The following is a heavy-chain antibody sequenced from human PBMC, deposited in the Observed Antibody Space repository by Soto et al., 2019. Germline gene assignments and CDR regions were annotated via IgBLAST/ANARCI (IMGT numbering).Heavy chain of an antibody. D-gene: IGHD3-22*01. V-gene: IGHV3-15*01. CDR2: IKSKTDGGTT. CDR1: GFTFSNAW. Sequence: GGSLRLSCAASGFTFSNAWMSWVRQAPGKGLEWVGRIKSKTDGGTTDYAAPVKGRFTISRDDSKNTLYLQMNSLKTEDTAVYYCMRPSIVVVIEPSGGRTDYFDYWGQGTLVTVSS. J-gene: IGHJ4*02. CDR3: MRPSIVVVIEPSGGRTDYFDY.